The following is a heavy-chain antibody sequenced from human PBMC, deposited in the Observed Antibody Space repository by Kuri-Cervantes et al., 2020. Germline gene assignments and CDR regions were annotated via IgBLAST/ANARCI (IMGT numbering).Heavy chain of an antibody. J-gene: IGHJ6*03. CDR1: GFTFSSYA. D-gene: IGHD3-10*01. Sequence: GESLKISCAASGFTFSSYAMHWVRQAPGKGLEYVSAISSNGGSTYYADSVKGRFTISRDNSKNTLYLQMNSLKTEDTAVYYCATSYGSGSYPYYYYYMDVWGKGTTVTVSS. CDR2: ISSNGGST. CDR3: ATSYGSGSYPYYYYYMDV. V-gene: IGHV3-64*02.